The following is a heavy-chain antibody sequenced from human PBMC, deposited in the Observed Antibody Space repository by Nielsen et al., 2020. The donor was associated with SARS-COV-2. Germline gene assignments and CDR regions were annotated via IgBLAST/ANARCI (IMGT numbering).Heavy chain of an antibody. Sequence: GESLKISCVASGFNFNTYSMSWVRQVPGKGLEWVSGVKWNGHSRGYADSVRGRFTVSRDNAKKSMYLQMHSLKVEDTAFYYCARDGSLVTTSYFDFWGQGILVTVSS. CDR2: VKWNGHSR. D-gene: IGHD2-21*02. CDR3: ARDGSLVTTSYFDF. V-gene: IGHV3-20*04. J-gene: IGHJ4*02. CDR1: GFNFNTYS.